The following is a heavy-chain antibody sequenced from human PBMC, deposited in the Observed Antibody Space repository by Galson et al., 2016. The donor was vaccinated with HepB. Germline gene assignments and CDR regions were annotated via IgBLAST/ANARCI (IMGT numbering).Heavy chain of an antibody. Sequence: ATLSLTCTVSGGSISSTIYYWGWIRQPPGKGLEWIGSISYSGSTYYNPSLKSRVTISVDTSKNHFSLKLSSVTAADTAVYYCARPKTAGGGYYDFDYWGQGTLVTVSS. CDR2: ISYSGST. J-gene: IGHJ4*02. D-gene: IGHD3-22*01. CDR1: GGSISSTIYY. CDR3: ARPKTAGGGYYDFDY. V-gene: IGHV4-39*01.